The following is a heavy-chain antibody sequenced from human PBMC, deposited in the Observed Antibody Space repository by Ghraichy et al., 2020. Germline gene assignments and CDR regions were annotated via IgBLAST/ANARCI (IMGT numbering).Heavy chain of an antibody. CDR1: GFTLTNYV. D-gene: IGHD3-10*01. Sequence: GGSLRLSCEASGFTLTNYVVNWVRQAPGKGLEWVSAISGRGGTTYHADSVKGRFTISRDNSENTVFLQMHSLRAEDTAIYYCVKDRGRSDAFDLWGQGTVVTVSS. V-gene: IGHV3-23*01. CDR3: VKDRGRSDAFDL. J-gene: IGHJ3*01. CDR2: ISGRGGTT.